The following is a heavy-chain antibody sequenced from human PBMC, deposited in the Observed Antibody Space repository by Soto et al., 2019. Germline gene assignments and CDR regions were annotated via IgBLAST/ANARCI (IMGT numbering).Heavy chain of an antibody. CDR1: GYTFTGYY. Sequence: ASVKVSCMASGYTFTGYYMNWVRQAPGKGLEWVSSISSTTNYIYYGDTMKGRFTISRYNAKNSLYLEMNSLRAEDTAVYYCARESEDLTSNFDYWGQGTLVTVSS. J-gene: IGHJ4*02. CDR2: ISSTTNYI. CDR3: ARESEDLTSNFDY. V-gene: IGHV3-21*06.